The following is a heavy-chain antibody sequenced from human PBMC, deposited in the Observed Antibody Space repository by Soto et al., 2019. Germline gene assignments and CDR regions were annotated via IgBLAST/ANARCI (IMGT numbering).Heavy chain of an antibody. D-gene: IGHD2-2*01. V-gene: IGHV3-43*01. Sequence: GGSLRLSCAASGFTFDDYTMHWVRQAPGKGLEWVSLISWDGGSTYYADSVKGRFTISRDNSKNSLYLQMNSLRTEDTALYYCAKDIMHSAAEHYYYGMDVWGQGTTVTVSS. CDR1: GFTFDDYT. J-gene: IGHJ6*02. CDR2: ISWDGGST. CDR3: AKDIMHSAAEHYYYGMDV.